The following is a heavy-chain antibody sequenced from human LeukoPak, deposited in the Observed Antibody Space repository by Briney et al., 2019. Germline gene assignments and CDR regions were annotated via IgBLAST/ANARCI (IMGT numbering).Heavy chain of an antibody. J-gene: IGHJ6*02. CDR1: GGSISSGSYY. CDR3: ARDPEAGWYSSSYYGMDV. Sequence: SQTLSLTCTVSGGSISSGSYYWSWIRQPAGKGLEWIGRIYTSGSTNYNPSLKSRVTISVDTSKNQFSLKLSSVTAADTAVYYCARDPEAGWYSSSYYGMDVWGQGTTVTVSS. CDR2: IYTSGST. V-gene: IGHV4-61*02. D-gene: IGHD6-6*01.